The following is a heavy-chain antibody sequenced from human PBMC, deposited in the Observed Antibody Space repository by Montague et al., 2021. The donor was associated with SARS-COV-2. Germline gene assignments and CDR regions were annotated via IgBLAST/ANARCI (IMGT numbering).Heavy chain of an antibody. D-gene: IGHD6-13*01. CDR2: ISNSERT. V-gene: IGHV4-59*13. J-gene: IGHJ6*02. CDR1: GDSIRSYH. Sequence: SETLSLTCTVSGDSIRSYHCTWIWHRQAKGPEWVWSISNSERTSYNHPLTLRITISVDTSKNQFFLNLRSMVAADTAIYYCKSDRGIAAADNYFYGMDVWGPGTTVTVSS. CDR3: KSDRGIAAADNYFYGMDV.